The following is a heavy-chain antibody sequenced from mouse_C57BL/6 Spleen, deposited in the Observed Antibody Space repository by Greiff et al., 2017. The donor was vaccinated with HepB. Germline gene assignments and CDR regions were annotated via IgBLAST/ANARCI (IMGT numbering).Heavy chain of an antibody. CDR3: VRSYGYDYAY. CDR1: GFSFNTYA. Sequence: EVQWVESGGGLVQPKGSLKLSCAASGFSFNTYAMNWVRQAPGKGLEWVARIRSKSNNYATYYADSVKDRFTISRDDSESMLYLRMNNLKTEETAKYYSVRSYGYDYAYWGQGTLVTVSA. V-gene: IGHV10-1*01. CDR2: IRSKSNNYAT. J-gene: IGHJ3*01. D-gene: IGHD2-2*01.